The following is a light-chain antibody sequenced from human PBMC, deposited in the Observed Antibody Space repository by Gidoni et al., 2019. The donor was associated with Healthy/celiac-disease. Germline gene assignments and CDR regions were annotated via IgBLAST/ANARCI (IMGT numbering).Light chain of an antibody. CDR3: QQYDNLPWT. Sequence: DIQMTQSPSSLSASVGDRVTITCQASQDISNYLNWYQQKPGKAPKLLIYDASKLETGVPSRFSGSGSGTDFTFTISSLQPEDIATYYYQQYDNLPWTFGQGTKVEIK. CDR1: QDISNY. V-gene: IGKV1-33*01. CDR2: DAS. J-gene: IGKJ1*01.